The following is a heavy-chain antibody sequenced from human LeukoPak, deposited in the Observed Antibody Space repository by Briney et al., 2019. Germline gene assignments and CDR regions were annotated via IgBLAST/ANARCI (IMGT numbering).Heavy chain of an antibody. CDR1: GYSISSYY. Sequence: SETLSLTCTVSGYSISSYYWSWVRQPPGKGLEWIGYLYDGGSTHYNPSLKCRVIISVDTSKNQFSLNLNSVTAADTAVYFCARHSWVNGYFDFWGQGTLVTVSS. CDR3: ARHSWVNGYFDF. V-gene: IGHV4-59*08. D-gene: IGHD4-17*01. CDR2: LYDGGST. J-gene: IGHJ4*02.